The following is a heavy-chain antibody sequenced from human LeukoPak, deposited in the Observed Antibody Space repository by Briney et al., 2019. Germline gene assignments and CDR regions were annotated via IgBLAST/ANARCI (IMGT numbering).Heavy chain of an antibody. CDR3: AKYLVRYSYGYPLFDY. V-gene: IGHV3-30*02. Sequence: GGALRLSCASPGFTFINYWMHWVRQAPGKGLEWVAFIRYDGSNKYYADSVKGRFTISRDNSKNTLYLQMNSLRAEDTAVYYCAKYLVRYSYGYPLFDYWGQGTLVTVSS. CDR1: GFTFINYW. CDR2: IRYDGSNK. J-gene: IGHJ4*02. D-gene: IGHD5-18*01.